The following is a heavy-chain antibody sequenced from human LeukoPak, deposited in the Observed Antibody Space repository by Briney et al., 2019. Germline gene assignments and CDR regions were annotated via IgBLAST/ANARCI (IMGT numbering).Heavy chain of an antibody. V-gene: IGHV3-7*01. J-gene: IGHJ4*02. CDR1: GFTFSTYW. CDR3: ARDGGRNNDY. Sequence: GGSLRLSCAASGFTFSTYWMTWVRQAPGKGLEWVANIKPDGSGKYYVDSVKGRFIISRDNAKNSLNLQMNSLRAEDTAVYYCARDGGRNNDYWGQGTLVTVSS. CDR2: IKPDGSGK. D-gene: IGHD3-3*01.